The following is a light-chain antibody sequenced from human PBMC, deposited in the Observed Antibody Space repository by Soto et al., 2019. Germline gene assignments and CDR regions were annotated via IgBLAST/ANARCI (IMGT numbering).Light chain of an antibody. CDR2: DAS. CDR1: QTITSS. J-gene: IGKJ4*01. V-gene: IGKV3-11*01. Sequence: EIVLTQSPATLSLSPGEKATLSCTASQTITSSLAWYQQKPGQAPRLLIYDASNRATDIPARFSGSGSGTDFTLTISSLDPEDSAVYYCHQRSKWPLTFGGGTKVEIK. CDR3: HQRSKWPLT.